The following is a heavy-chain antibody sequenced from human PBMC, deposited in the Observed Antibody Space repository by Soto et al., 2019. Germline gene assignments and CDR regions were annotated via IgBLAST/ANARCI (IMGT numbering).Heavy chain of an antibody. CDR3: ARGLFDY. CDR2: INHSGST. Sequence: SETLSLTCAVYGGSFSGYYWSWIRQPPGKGLEWIGEINHSGSTNYNPSLKSRVTISVDTSKNQFSLKLSSVTAADTAVYYCARGLFDYWGQGTLVTVSS. J-gene: IGHJ4*02. V-gene: IGHV4-34*01. CDR1: GGSFSGYY.